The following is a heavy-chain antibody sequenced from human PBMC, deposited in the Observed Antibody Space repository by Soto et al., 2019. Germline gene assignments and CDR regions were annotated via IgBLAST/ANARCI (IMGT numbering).Heavy chain of an antibody. CDR1: GFTFSSYG. J-gene: IGHJ6*02. D-gene: IGHD6-13*01. V-gene: IGHV3-33*01. Sequence: QVQLVESGGGVVQPGRSLRLSCAASGFTFSSYGMHWVRQAPGKGLEWVAVIWYDGSNKYYADSVKGRFTISRDNSKNTLYLPMNSLRAEDTAVYYCARDRFIAAADDYYHYGMDVWGQGTTVTVSS. CDR2: IWYDGSNK. CDR3: ARDRFIAAADDYYHYGMDV.